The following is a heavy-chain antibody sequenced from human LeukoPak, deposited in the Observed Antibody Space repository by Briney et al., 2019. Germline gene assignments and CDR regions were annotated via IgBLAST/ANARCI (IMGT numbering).Heavy chain of an antibody. CDR2: INSNGEE. D-gene: IGHD2-21*01. J-gene: IGHJ5*02. Sequence: GGSLKLSCAASGFTFSSYEFNWVRQAPGRGLEWVSHINSNGEEYYADSVKGRFTISRDNAKNSVYLEMNSLRAEDTAVYYCAREIVGPPGWFGPWGQGTLVTVSS. CDR1: GFTFSSYE. CDR3: AREIVGPPGWFGP. V-gene: IGHV3-48*03.